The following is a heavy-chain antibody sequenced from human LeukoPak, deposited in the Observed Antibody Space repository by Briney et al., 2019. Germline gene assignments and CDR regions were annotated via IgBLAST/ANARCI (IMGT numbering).Heavy chain of an antibody. V-gene: IGHV3-48*04. J-gene: IGHJ4*02. CDR2: ISSSGSTI. CDR1: GFTFSSYA. Sequence: GGSLRLSCAASGFTFSSYAMSWVRQAPGKGLEWVSYISSSGSTIYYADSVKGRFTISRDNAKNSLYLQMNSLRAEDTAVYYCARDHGGGASDYWGQGTLVTVSS. CDR3: ARDHGGGASDY. D-gene: IGHD1-26*01.